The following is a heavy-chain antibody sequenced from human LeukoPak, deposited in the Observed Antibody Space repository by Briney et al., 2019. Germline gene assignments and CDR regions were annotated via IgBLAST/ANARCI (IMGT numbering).Heavy chain of an antibody. CDR2: IFYTGST. V-gene: IGHV4-31*03. J-gene: IGHJ4*02. CDR3: ARSPGIWNEYGRLEY. CDR1: GDSISSGGHY. D-gene: IGHD1-1*01. Sequence: SGTLSLTCTVSGDSISSGGHYWNWLRQRPGKGLEWIGYIFYTGSTYYNPSLKSRVTISVDTSKNQFSLKLSSVTAADTAVYYCARSPGIWNEYGRLEYWGQGALVTVSS.